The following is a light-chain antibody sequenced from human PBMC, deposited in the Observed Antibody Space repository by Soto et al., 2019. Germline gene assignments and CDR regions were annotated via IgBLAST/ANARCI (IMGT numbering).Light chain of an antibody. V-gene: IGKV4-1*01. Sequence: DIVMTQSPDSLAVSLGERATINCKSSRSVLYSSNNKNYLAWYQQKPRQTPKLLIYWASTRESGVPDRFSGSGAGTDFTLTISRLQAEDVPVYYCQQYYSTPPAFGGGTKVEIK. CDR2: WAS. CDR1: RSVLYSSNNKNY. CDR3: QQYYSTPPA. J-gene: IGKJ4*01.